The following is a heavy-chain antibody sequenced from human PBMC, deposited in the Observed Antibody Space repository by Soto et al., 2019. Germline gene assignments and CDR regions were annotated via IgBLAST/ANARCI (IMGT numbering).Heavy chain of an antibody. V-gene: IGHV3-48*02. CDR2: ISSSSSAI. CDR1: GFTLSNYN. CDR3: ARVVAGVTGADY. D-gene: IGHD7-27*01. J-gene: IGHJ4*02. Sequence: GSLRLSCAVSGFTLSNYNMIWVRQAPGKGLESVSYISSSSSAIHYADSVKGRFTVSRDNAPSSLYLQLNSLRDDDTALYYCARVVAGVTGADYWGQGTLVTVSS.